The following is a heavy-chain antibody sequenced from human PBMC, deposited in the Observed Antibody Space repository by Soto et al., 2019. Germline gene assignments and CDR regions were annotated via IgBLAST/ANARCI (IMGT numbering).Heavy chain of an antibody. CDR2: VSGGGDTI. CDR1: GFTFTTYN. D-gene: IGHD4-17*01. Sequence: GGSLRLSCAASGFTFTTYNMNWVRQAPGKGLEWVSYVSGGGDTIYYADSVKGRFTISRDNAKNSLYLQMNSLRDEDTAVYYCARENYGDYLNWFDPWGQRTLVTVSS. V-gene: IGHV3-48*02. CDR3: ARENYGDYLNWFDP. J-gene: IGHJ5*02.